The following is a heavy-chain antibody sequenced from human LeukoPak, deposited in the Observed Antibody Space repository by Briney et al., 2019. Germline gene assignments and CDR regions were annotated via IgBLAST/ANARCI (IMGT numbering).Heavy chain of an antibody. Sequence: PSETLSLTCTVSGGSVSSYYWDWIRQPPGKGLEWIASIYYRGSTYYNPSLKSRVTIYVDTSKKQLSLKVSSVTAADTAVYYCARRSSSWYFDYWGQGTLVTVSS. J-gene: IGHJ4*02. CDR2: IYYRGST. V-gene: IGHV4-39*01. D-gene: IGHD6-13*01. CDR1: GGSVSSYY. CDR3: ARRSSSWYFDY.